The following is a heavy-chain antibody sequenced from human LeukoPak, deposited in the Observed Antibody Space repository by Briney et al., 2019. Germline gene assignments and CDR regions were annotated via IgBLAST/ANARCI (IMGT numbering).Heavy chain of an antibody. Sequence: ASVKVSCKASGYTFTSYDINWVRQATGQGLEWVGWMNPNSGNTGYAQKFQGRVTMTRNTPISTAYMELSSLRSEDTAVYYCARAPLSVLRYFDWLHGPIDYWGQGTLVTVSS. D-gene: IGHD3-9*01. CDR1: GYTFTSYD. CDR3: ARAPLSVLRYFDWLHGPIDY. J-gene: IGHJ4*02. CDR2: MNPNSGNT. V-gene: IGHV1-8*01.